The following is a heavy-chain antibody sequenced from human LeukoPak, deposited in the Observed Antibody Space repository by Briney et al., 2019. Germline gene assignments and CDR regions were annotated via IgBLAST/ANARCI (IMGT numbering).Heavy chain of an antibody. J-gene: IGHJ4*02. CDR3: ARPRDVGAKAFDY. Sequence: GGSLRLSCAASGFTFDDYAMHWVRQPPGKGLEWVSGITWNSRDIGYADSVKGRFTISRDNAKDSLYLQMNSLRADDTAVYYCARPRDVGAKAFDYWGQGNLVTVSS. CDR2: ITWNSRDI. CDR1: GFTFDDYA. D-gene: IGHD1-26*01. V-gene: IGHV3-9*01.